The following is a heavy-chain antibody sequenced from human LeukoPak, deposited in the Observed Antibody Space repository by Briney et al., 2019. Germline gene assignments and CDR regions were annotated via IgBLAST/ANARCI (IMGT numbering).Heavy chain of an antibody. D-gene: IGHD6-19*01. CDR3: ARDYSSGWTKYYFHH. Sequence: ASVKVSCKASGSTFTSYYMHWVRQAPGQGLEWMGIINPSGGSRSYAQKFQGRVTMTRDTSTSTVYMELSSLRSENTAVYYCARDYSSGWTKYYFHHGGERPRVTLSS. CDR1: GSTFTSYY. CDR2: INPSGGSR. J-gene: IGHJ4*02. V-gene: IGHV1-46*01.